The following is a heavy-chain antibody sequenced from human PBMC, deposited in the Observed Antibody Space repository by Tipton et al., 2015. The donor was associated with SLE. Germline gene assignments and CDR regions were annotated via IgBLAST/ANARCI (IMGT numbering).Heavy chain of an antibody. V-gene: IGHV4-31*03. CDR1: GGSISSGGYY. CDR2: IYYSGNT. Sequence: TLSLTCTVSGGSISSGGYYWSWIRHLPGKGLEWIGYIYYSGNTYYNPSLESRVTISLDTSKNQFFLKLSSVTAADTAVYYCARYTPPYAFDIWGQGTMVTVSS. D-gene: IGHD1-1*01. CDR3: ARYTPPYAFDI. J-gene: IGHJ3*02.